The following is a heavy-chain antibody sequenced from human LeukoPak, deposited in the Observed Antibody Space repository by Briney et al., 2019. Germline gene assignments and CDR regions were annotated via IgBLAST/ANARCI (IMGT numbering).Heavy chain of an antibody. D-gene: IGHD1-7*01. CDR2: IYVTGST. CDR3: ARDSGTTGEVKFDP. V-gene: IGHV4-4*07. J-gene: IGHJ5*02. CDR1: GASISSYY. Sequence: PSETLSLTCTVSGASISSYYWSWIRQPAGKALEWIGRIYVTGSTTYNPSLESRVTMSLDTSKNHFSLKLRSVTAADTAMYYCARDSGTTGEVKFDPWGQGTLVTVSS.